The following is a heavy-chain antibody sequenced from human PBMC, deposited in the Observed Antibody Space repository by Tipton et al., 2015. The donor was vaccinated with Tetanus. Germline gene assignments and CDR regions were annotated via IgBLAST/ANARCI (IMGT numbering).Heavy chain of an antibody. CDR2: MSYDGTKE. CDR3: ARAFFAAATS. V-gene: IGHV3-30*03. Sequence: QLVQSGGGVVQPGRSLRLSCAASGFRFSYSGMHWVRQAPGKGLEWVALMSYDGTKEYYADSVKGRFTISRDNSNYTLYLQMNSLRADDTAVYYCARAFFAAATSWGQGTLVTVSS. D-gene: IGHD6-13*01. CDR1: GFRFSYSG. J-gene: IGHJ5*02.